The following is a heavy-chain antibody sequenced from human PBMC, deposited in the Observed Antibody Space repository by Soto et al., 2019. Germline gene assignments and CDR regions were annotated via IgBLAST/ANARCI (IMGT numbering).Heavy chain of an antibody. D-gene: IGHD6-19*01. J-gene: IGHJ5*02. V-gene: IGHV1-3*01. CDR1: GYTFTTYP. CDR2: INPGSRNT. CDR3: ARGAGRPNRFDR. Sequence: QVQLAQSGAEVKKPGASVKVSCKASGYTFTTYPIHWVRQAPGQRPEWMGWINPGSRNTKYSQKFQGRVTISMNTSATTAYMAVSSLRFEDSAVYYWARGAGRPNRFDRWGQGTLVTVFS.